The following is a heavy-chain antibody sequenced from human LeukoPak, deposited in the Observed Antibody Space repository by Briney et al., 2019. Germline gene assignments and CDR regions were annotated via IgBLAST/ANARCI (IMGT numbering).Heavy chain of an antibody. CDR2: INPNSGGT. J-gene: IGHJ4*02. CDR3: ARDLLGGTFYSRGYSYGYQNKDLYYFDY. V-gene: IGHV1-2*02. CDR1: GFTFTAYH. Sequence: ASVKVSCKASGFTFTAYHMHWVRQAPGQGLEWMGWINPNSGGTNYAQKFQGRVTMTRDTSISTAYMELSRLRSDDTAVYYCARDLLGGTFYSRGYSYGYQNKDLYYFDYWGQGTLVTVSS. D-gene: IGHD5-18*01.